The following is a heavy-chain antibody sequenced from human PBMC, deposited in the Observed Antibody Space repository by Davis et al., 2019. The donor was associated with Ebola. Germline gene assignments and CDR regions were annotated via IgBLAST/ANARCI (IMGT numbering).Heavy chain of an antibody. Sequence: PGGSLRLSCAASGLNFSHYAMTWVRQAPGKGLEWVACISGSGKTTYYADSVEGRFNISRDNTKNSLYLQMNSLRDEDTALYYCSRGGAVKFDYWGQGTLVTVSS. D-gene: IGHD4-17*01. V-gene: IGHV3-23*01. CDR2: ISGSGKTT. CDR1: GLNFSHYA. CDR3: SRGGAVKFDY. J-gene: IGHJ4*02.